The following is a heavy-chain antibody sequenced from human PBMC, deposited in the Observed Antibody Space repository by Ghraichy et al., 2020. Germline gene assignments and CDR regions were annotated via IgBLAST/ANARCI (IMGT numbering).Heavy chain of an antibody. CDR3: ARESLGITMVRGVNSYFDY. Sequence: SVKVSCKASGGTFSSYTISWVRQAPGQGLEWMGRIIPILGIANYAQKFQGRVTITADKSTSTAYMELSSLRSEDTAVYYCARESLGITMVRGVNSYFDYWGQGTLVTVSS. D-gene: IGHD3-10*01. CDR2: IIPILGIA. V-gene: IGHV1-69*04. CDR1: GGTFSSYT. J-gene: IGHJ4*02.